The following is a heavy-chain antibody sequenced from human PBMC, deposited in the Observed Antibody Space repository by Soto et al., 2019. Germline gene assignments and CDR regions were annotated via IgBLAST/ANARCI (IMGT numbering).Heavy chain of an antibody. V-gene: IGHV1-69*13. D-gene: IGHD1-20*01. Sequence: ASVKVSCKASGGTFSSYAISWVRQAPGQGLEWMGGIIPIFGTANYAQKFQGRVTITADESTSTAYMELSSLRSEDTAVYYCALLPSIYNWNYFDYWGQGTLVTVS. J-gene: IGHJ4*02. CDR2: IIPIFGTA. CDR3: ALLPSIYNWNYFDY. CDR1: GGTFSSYA.